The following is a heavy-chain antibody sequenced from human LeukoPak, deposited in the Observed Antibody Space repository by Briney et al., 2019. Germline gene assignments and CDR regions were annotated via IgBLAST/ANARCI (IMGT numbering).Heavy chain of an antibody. CDR1: GFTFSSYW. CDR2: INGDGNST. CDR3: ARGPPWYFDL. Sequence: GGSLRLSLQASGFTFSSYWMPGVRKPPGKGLVWVSRINGDGNSTAYADSVKGRFTISRDNAKNTLYLQMNSLTAEDTAVYYCARGPPWYFDLWGRGTLVTVSS. V-gene: IGHV3-74*01. D-gene: IGHD6-25*01. J-gene: IGHJ2*01.